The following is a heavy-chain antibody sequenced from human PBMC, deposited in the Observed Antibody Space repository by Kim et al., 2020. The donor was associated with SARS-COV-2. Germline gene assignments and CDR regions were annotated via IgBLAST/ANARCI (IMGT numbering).Heavy chain of an antibody. V-gene: IGHV4-34*01. CDR1: GGSFSGYY. J-gene: IGHJ4*02. CDR3: ARDSVAGTH. Sequence: SETLSLTCAVYGGSFSGYYWSWIRQPPGKGLEWIGEINHSGSTNYNPSLKSRVTISVDTSKNQFSLKLSSVTAADTAVYYCARDSVAGTHWGQGTLVTVSS. CDR2: INHSGST. D-gene: IGHD6-19*01.